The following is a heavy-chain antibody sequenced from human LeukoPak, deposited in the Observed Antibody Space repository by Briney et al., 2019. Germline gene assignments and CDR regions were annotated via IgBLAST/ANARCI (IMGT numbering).Heavy chain of an antibody. CDR1: GYRFTSYW. D-gene: IGHD3-10*01. Sequence: GESLKISCKGSGYRFTSYWNGWVRQMPGKGLEWMGIIYPGGSDTRYSPSLQGQVTISADKSISTAYLQWSSLKASDTAMYYCARGKYYYDSGTYYNFDYWGQGTLVTVSS. V-gene: IGHV5-51*01. J-gene: IGHJ4*02. CDR3: ARGKYYYDSGTYYNFDY. CDR2: IYPGGSDT.